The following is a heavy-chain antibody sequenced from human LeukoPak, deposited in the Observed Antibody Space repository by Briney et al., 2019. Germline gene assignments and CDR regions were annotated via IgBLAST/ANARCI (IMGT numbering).Heavy chain of an antibody. CDR1: GGSISSGGYS. Sequence: SQTLSLTCAVSGGSISSGGYSWSWIRQPPGKGLEWIGYIYHSGSTYYNPSLKSRVTISVDKSKNQFSLKLSSVTAADTAVYYCARVALGYYGSGSYYNPFDYWGQGTLVTVSS. D-gene: IGHD3-10*01. V-gene: IGHV4-30-2*01. CDR2: IYHSGST. J-gene: IGHJ4*02. CDR3: ARVALGYYGSGSYYNPFDY.